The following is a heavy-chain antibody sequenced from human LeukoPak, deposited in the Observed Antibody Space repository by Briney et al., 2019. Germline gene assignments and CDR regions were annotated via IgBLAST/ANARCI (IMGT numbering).Heavy chain of an antibody. CDR3: ARVDSSNWYDSRGYFDY. CDR2: VFYSEST. Sequence: SETLSLSCTVSGGSISSYYWSWIRQPQGKGLEWIGYVFYSESTNYNPSLESRVTISVETSRNEFSLKLIAVTAADTAVYYCARVDSSNWYDSRGYFDYWGQGTLVTVSS. D-gene: IGHD6-13*01. V-gene: IGHV4-59*01. J-gene: IGHJ4*02. CDR1: GGSISSYY.